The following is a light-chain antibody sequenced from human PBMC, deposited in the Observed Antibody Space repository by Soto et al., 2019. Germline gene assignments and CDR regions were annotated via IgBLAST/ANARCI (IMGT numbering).Light chain of an antibody. CDR3: CSYAGSLAV. CDR2: EGS. V-gene: IGLV2-23*01. J-gene: IGLJ7*01. CDR1: SSDVGSYNL. Sequence: QSALTQPASVSGSPGQSITISCTGTSSDVGSYNLVSWYQQHPGKAPKLMIYEGSKRPSGVSNRFSCSKSGNTASLTISGLQAEDEADYYCCSYAGSLAVFGGGTQLTVL.